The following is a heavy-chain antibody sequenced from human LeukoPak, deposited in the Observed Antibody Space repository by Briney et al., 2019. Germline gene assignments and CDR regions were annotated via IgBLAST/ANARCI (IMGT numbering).Heavy chain of an antibody. CDR2: VWYDGSNQ. Sequence: GGSLRLSCAASGFPFSGSGMHWVRQAPGKGLEWVAIVWYDGSNQYYADSVKGRFTISRDNSKNTLYLQMNSLRAEDTAVYYCAKALNPLRYFDSPFDHWGQGTLVTVSS. CDR3: AKALNPLRYFDSPFDH. D-gene: IGHD3-9*01. CDR1: GFPFSGSG. J-gene: IGHJ4*02. V-gene: IGHV3-30*02.